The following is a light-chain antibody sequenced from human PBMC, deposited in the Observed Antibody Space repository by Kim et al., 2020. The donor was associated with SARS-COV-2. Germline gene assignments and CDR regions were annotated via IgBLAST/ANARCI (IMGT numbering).Light chain of an antibody. CDR1: NIGSKS. Sequence: SYELTQPPSVSVAPGKTARITCGGNNIGSKSVHWYQQKPGQAPVLVIYYDSDRPSGIPERLSGSNSGNTATLTISRVEAGDEADYYCQVWDSSSDHWVFG. CDR2: YDS. CDR3: QVWDSSSDHWV. V-gene: IGLV3-21*04. J-gene: IGLJ3*02.